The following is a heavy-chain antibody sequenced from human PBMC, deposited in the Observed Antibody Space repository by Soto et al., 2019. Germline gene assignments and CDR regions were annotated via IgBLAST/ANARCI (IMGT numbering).Heavy chain of an antibody. CDR1: GFTFSSYA. Sequence: EVQLLESGGGLVQPGGSLRLSCAASGFTFSSYAMSWVRQAPGKGLEWVSAISGSGGSTYYADSVKGRFTISRDNSKNTLYLQMNSLRAEYTAVYYCAKDLFRAVYSSSWYYAFDIWGQGTMVTVSS. V-gene: IGHV3-23*01. CDR3: AKDLFRAVYSSSWYYAFDI. CDR2: ISGSGGST. J-gene: IGHJ3*02. D-gene: IGHD6-13*01.